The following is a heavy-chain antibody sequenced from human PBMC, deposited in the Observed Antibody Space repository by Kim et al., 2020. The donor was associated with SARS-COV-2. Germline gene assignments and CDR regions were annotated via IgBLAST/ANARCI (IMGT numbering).Heavy chain of an antibody. J-gene: IGHJ6*02. CDR2: ISGSGGST. CDR3: AKVLTTMIVPNFYYYYYYGMDV. Sequence: GGSLRLSCAASGFTFSSYAMSWVRQAPGKGLEWVSAISGSGGSTYYADSVKGRFTISRDNSKNTLYLQMNSLRAEDTAVYYCAKVLTTMIVPNFYYYYYYGMDVWGQGTTVTVSS. V-gene: IGHV3-23*01. D-gene: IGHD3-22*01. CDR1: GFTFSSYA.